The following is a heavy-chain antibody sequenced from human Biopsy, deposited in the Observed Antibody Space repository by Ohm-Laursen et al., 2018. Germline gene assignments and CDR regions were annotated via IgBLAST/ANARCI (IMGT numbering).Heavy chain of an antibody. J-gene: IGHJ5*01. CDR1: GFSFSGNY. Sequence: GSLRLSCAASGFSFSGNYMDWVRQAPGKGLEWVGRIRDKANSYTTDYAASVKGRFTISRDDSKNSLYLQMNSLKTEDTALYYCARAGRYCSGGGCYSWFDSWGQGTLLTVSS. D-gene: IGHD2-15*01. V-gene: IGHV3-72*01. CDR2: IRDKANSYTT. CDR3: ARAGRYCSGGGCYSWFDS.